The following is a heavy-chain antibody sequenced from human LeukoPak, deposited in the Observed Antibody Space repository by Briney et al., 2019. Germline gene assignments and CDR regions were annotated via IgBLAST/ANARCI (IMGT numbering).Heavy chain of an antibody. CDR1: GLIVSSTY. V-gene: IGHV3-53*01. CDR3: AREKSGSSSAFDY. Sequence: PGGSLRLSCAASGLIVSSTYMSWVRQAPGKGLEWVSAIYGGGATYNADSVKGRFTISRVSFKNTVYLQMNSLRAEDTAVYYCAREKSGSSSAFDYWGQGTLVTVSS. J-gene: IGHJ4*02. D-gene: IGHD1-26*01. CDR2: IYGGGAT.